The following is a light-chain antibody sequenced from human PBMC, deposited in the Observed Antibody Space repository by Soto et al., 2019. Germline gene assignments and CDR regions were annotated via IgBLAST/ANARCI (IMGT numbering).Light chain of an antibody. CDR3: SSYTSSTTHVV. Sequence: QSALTQPASVSGSPGQSITISCTGTSSDVGGYNYVSWYQQHPGKAPKLMIYEVSNRPSGVSNRFSGSKSGNTASLTISGLQAEDEDDDDCSSYTSSTTHVVFGGGTKLTVL. CDR1: SSDVGGYNY. CDR2: EVS. J-gene: IGLJ2*01. V-gene: IGLV2-14*01.